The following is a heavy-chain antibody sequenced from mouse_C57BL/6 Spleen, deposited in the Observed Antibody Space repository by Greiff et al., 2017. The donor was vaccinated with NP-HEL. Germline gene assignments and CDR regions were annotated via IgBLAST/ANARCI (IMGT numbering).Heavy chain of an antibody. CDR3: AREKGSYDGYDGWFAY. V-gene: IGHV1-64*01. J-gene: IGHJ3*01. D-gene: IGHD2-3*01. CDR2: IHPNSGST. CDR1: GYTFTSYW. Sequence: QVQLQQPGAELVKPGASVKLSCKASGYTFTSYWMHWVKQRPGQGLEWIGMIHPNSGSTNYNEKFKSKATLTVDKSSSTAYMQRSSLTSEDSAVYCCAREKGSYDGYDGWFAYWGQGTLVTVSA.